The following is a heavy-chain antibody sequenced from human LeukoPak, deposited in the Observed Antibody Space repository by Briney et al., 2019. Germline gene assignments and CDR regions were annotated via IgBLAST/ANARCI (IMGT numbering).Heavy chain of an antibody. V-gene: IGHV3-48*01. CDR2: ISGSSSTV. J-gene: IGHJ4*02. CDR3: ARIDSRGDLSFDF. Sequence: GGSLRLSCAASGFTFNFYNMNWVRQAPGKGLEWLSYISGSSSTVHYADSVKGRFTVSRDNAKDSLYLQMDSLRAEDTAVYYCARIDSRGDLSFDFWGQGTLVTVAS. D-gene: IGHD3-22*01. CDR1: GFTFNFYN.